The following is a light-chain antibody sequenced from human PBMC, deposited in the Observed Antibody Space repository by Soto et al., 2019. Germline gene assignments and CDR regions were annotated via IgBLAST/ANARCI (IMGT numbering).Light chain of an antibody. J-gene: IGKJ1*01. CDR2: AAS. CDR3: QQSYSTPRT. CDR1: QSISSY. V-gene: IGKV1-39*01. Sequence: DIQMTQSPSSLSSSVGDRVTITCRASQSISSYLTWYQQKPGKAPKLLIYAASSLQSGDPSRFSGSGSGTDFTLTISSLQPEDFETYYCQQSYSTPRTFGQRTKVDIK.